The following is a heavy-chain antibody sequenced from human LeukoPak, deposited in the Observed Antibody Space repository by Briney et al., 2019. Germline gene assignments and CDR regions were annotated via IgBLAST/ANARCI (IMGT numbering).Heavy chain of an antibody. Sequence: GGSLRLSCAASGFTFSSYWMSWVRQAPGKGLEWVANIKQDGSEKYYVASVKGRFTISRDNAKNSLYLQMNSLRAEDTAVYYCARDSGYDHEDYWGQGTLVTVSS. CDR2: IKQDGSEK. CDR1: GFTFSSYW. CDR3: ARDSGYDHEDY. J-gene: IGHJ4*02. D-gene: IGHD5-12*01. V-gene: IGHV3-7*01.